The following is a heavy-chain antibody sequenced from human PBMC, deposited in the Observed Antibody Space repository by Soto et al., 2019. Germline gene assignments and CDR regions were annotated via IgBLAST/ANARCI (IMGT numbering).Heavy chain of an antibody. CDR2: IYSGGST. Sequence: GGSLRLSCAASGFTVSSNYMSWVRQAPGKGLEWVSVIYSGGSTYYADSVKGRFTISRDNSKNTLYLQMNSLRAEDTAVYYCARGLGTPSPRVTMVRGVPMDVWGQGTTVTVSS. J-gene: IGHJ6*02. CDR3: ARGLGTPSPRVTMVRGVPMDV. D-gene: IGHD3-10*01. CDR1: GFTVSSNY. V-gene: IGHV3-53*01.